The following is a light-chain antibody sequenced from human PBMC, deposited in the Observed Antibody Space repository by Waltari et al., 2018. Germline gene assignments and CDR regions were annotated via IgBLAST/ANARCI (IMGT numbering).Light chain of an antibody. CDR2: KAS. CDR3: QQRSNWPRYT. CDR1: QSISSW. Sequence: DIQMTQSPSTLSASVGDRVTITCRASQSISSWLAWYQQKPGKAPKLLIYKASSLESGVPSRFSGSGSGTEFTLTISSLEPEDFAVYYCQQRSNWPRYTFGQGTKLEIK. V-gene: IGKV1-5*03. J-gene: IGKJ2*01.